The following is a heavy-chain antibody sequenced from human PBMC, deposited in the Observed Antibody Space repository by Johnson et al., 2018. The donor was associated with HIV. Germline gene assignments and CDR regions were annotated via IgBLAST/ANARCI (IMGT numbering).Heavy chain of an antibody. J-gene: IGHJ3*02. V-gene: IGHV3-30*02. CDR3: GRDINYSNYVTDAFDI. CDR2: IRYDGSNK. D-gene: IGHD4-11*01. CDR1: GFTFSSYG. Sequence: QVQLVESVGGVVQPGGSLRLSCAASGFTFSSYGMHWVRQAPGKGLEWVAFIRYDGSNKYYADSVKGRFTISRDSSKNMLYLQMNSLRTEDTAVYYCGRDINYSNYVTDAFDIWGQGTVVTVSS.